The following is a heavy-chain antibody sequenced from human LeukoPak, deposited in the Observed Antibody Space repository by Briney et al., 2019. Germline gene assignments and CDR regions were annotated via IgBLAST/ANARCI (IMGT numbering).Heavy chain of an antibody. CDR2: IYHSGST. CDR1: GGSFSGYY. V-gene: IGHV4-34*01. Sequence: SETLSLTCAVYGGSFSGYYWSWIRQPPGKGLEWIGSIYHSGSTYYNPSLKSRVTISVDTSKNQFSLKLSSVTAADTAVYYCARHSCSSTSCYTFDYWGQGTLVTVSS. CDR3: ARHSCSSTSCYTFDY. D-gene: IGHD2-2*02. J-gene: IGHJ4*02.